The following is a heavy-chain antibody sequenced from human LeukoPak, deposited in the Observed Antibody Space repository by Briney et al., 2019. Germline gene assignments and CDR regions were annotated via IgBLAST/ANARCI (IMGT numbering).Heavy chain of an antibody. D-gene: IGHD3-16*01. CDR3: ARGSHTFKL. J-gene: IGHJ4*02. Sequence: ASETLSLTCAVYGGSFSGYYWSWIRQPPGKGLEWIGEINHSGSTSYNPSLKSRVTISVDTSKNQFSLKLNSVTAADMAVYYCARGSHTFKLWGQGILVTVSS. CDR2: INHSGST. V-gene: IGHV4-34*01. CDR1: GGSFSGYY.